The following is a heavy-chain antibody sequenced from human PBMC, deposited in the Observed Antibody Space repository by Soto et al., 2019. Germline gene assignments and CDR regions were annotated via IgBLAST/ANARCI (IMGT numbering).Heavy chain of an antibody. J-gene: IGHJ4*02. V-gene: IGHV1-69*06. CDR3: AREGVGATNFDY. CDR2: IIPIFGTA. Sequence: SVKVSCKASGGTSSSYAISWVRQAPGQGLEWMGGIIPIFGTANYAQKFQGRVTITADKSTSTAYMELSSLRSEDTAVYYCAREGVGATNFDYWGQGXLVTVSS. CDR1: GGTSSSYA. D-gene: IGHD1-26*01.